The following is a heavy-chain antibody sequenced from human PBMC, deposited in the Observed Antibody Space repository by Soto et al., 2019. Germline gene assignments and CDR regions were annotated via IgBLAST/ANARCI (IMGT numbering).Heavy chain of an antibody. CDR2: INHSGST. V-gene: IGHV4-34*01. D-gene: IGHD6-19*01. CDR3: ARARPFGIAVAGTENFDY. Sequence: SETLSLTCAVYGGSFSGYYWSWIRQPPGKGLEWIGEINHSGSTNYNPSLKSRVTISVDTSKNQFSLKLSSVTAADTAVYYCARARPFGIAVAGTENFDYWGQGTMVTVYS. CDR1: GGSFSGYY. J-gene: IGHJ4*02.